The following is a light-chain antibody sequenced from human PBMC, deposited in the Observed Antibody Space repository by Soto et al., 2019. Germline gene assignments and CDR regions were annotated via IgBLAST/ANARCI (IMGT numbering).Light chain of an antibody. CDR3: QQLDSLPLT. Sequence: IELTQSASSMSGSVGDTVTITCRASQGISSYLAWYQQKSGKAPQLLIYAASTLQSGVPSRFSGSGSGTDFTLTISSLQPEDFATYYCQQLDSLPLTFGGGTKVDI. V-gene: IGKV1-9*01. J-gene: IGKJ4*01. CDR2: AAS. CDR1: QGISSY.